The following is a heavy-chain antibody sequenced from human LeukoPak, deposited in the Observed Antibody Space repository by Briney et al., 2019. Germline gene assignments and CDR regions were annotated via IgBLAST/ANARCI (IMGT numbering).Heavy chain of an antibody. Sequence: SGTLSLTCGVSGGSITNTNYWTWVRQPPGKGLEWIGEVNLQGSTNYNPSLMGRVAIAVDTSENHISLQLTSVTAADAAVYYCAREGGPYRPLDYSGQGTLVTVSS. CDR2: VNLQGST. J-gene: IGHJ4*02. CDR3: AREGGPYRPLDY. V-gene: IGHV4-4*02. CDR1: GGSITNTNY.